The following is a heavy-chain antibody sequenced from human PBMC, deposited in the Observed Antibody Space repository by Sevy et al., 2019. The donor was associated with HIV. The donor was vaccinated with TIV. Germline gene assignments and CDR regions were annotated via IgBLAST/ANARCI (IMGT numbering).Heavy chain of an antibody. J-gene: IGHJ6*02. CDR1: GFTFSRYW. V-gene: IGHV3-7*03. Sequence: GGSLRLSCAASGFTFSRYWMSWVRQAPGKGLEWVANIKKDGSEKYYVDSVKGRFTISRDNAKSSLYLQMNSLRAEDTALYYCARDCSSTNCLWGLDVWGQGTTVTVSS. CDR3: ARDCSSTNCLWGLDV. D-gene: IGHD2-2*01. CDR2: IKKDGSEK.